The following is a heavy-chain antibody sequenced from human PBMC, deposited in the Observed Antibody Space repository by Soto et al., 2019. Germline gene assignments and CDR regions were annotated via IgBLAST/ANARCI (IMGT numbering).Heavy chain of an antibody. CDR3: ARGRVIKAAKTGDGYYFYYAMDV. Sequence: QAQLVQSGAEVKKPGSSVKVSCKASGDTFNTYGISWVRQAPGQGLEWLGVIIPIFGTPNNAQRFQGRLTMTAGMSTSTAYMELRSLRAEDTAGYYCARGRVIKAAKTGDGYYFYYAMDVWGPGTTVPVSS. V-gene: IGHV1-69*06. D-gene: IGHD7-27*01. J-gene: IGHJ6*02. CDR1: GDTFNTYG. CDR2: IIPIFGTP.